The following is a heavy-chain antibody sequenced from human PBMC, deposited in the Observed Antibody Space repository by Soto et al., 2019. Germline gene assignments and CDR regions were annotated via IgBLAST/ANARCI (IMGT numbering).Heavy chain of an antibody. Sequence: QVQLQQWGAGLLKPSETLSLTCAVYGGSFSGYYWSWIRQPPGKGLEWIGEINHSGSTNYNPSLKSRVTLAADTSKNQFSLKLSSVTAADTAVYYCARPGGIAAAASPYYFDYWGQGTLVTVSS. J-gene: IGHJ4*02. CDR2: INHSGST. V-gene: IGHV4-34*01. D-gene: IGHD6-13*01. CDR1: GGSFSGYY. CDR3: ARPGGIAAAASPYYFDY.